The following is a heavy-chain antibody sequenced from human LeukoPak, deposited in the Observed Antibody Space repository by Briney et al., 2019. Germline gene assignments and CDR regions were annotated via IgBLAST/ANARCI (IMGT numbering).Heavy chain of an antibody. CDR1: GFTFDDYG. D-gene: IGHD6-19*01. CDR3: ARDQCVGSSGWFQQRWFDP. J-gene: IGHJ5*02. Sequence: PGGSLRLSCAASGFTFDDYGMSWIRQAPGKGLEWVSGINWNGGIRGYADSVMGRLTISRDNAKNSLYLQMNSLRVEDTSVYYCARDQCVGSSGWFQQRWFDPWGQGTLVSVSS. CDR2: INWNGGIR. V-gene: IGHV3-20*04.